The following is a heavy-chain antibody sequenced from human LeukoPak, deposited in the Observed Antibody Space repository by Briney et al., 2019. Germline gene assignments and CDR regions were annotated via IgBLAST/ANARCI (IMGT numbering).Heavy chain of an antibody. J-gene: IGHJ5*02. CDR1: GFTFSSYA. D-gene: IGHD5-12*01. V-gene: IGHV3-23*01. CDR2: ISGSGGST. CDR3: AKTDYSGYDLSWFDP. Sequence: PGGSLRLSCAASGFTFSSYAMSWVRQAPGKGLEWVSAISGSGGSTYYADSVKGRFTISRDNSKNTLYLQMNSLRAEDTAVYYCAKTDYSGYDLSWFDPWGQGTLVTVSS.